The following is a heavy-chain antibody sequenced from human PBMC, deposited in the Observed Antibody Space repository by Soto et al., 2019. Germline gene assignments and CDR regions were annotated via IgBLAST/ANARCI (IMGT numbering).Heavy chain of an antibody. V-gene: IGHV5-51*01. CDR2: IYPSDSDT. J-gene: IGHJ4*02. Sequence: GESLKISCKGSGYTFTRYWIVWVRQMPGEGLEWMGIIYPSDSDTRYRPSFQGQVTISADKSINTAYLQWSSLKPSDTAIYYCTRLSLYGDYVDYWGQGTLVTVSS. D-gene: IGHD2-8*01. CDR1: GYTFTRYW. CDR3: TRLSLYGDYVDY.